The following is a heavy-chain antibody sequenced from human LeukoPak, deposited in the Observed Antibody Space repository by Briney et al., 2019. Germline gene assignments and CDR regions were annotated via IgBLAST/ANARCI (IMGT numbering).Heavy chain of an antibody. Sequence: PSETLSLTCTVSGGSISSYYWSWIRQPAGKGLEWIGRIYTSGSTNYNPSLESRVTMSVDTSKNQFSLKLSSVTAADTAVYCCASSPLYDSSGYWTLFDYRGQGTLVTVSS. V-gene: IGHV4-4*07. CDR1: GGSISSYY. J-gene: IGHJ4*02. CDR3: ASSPLYDSSGYWTLFDY. D-gene: IGHD3-22*01. CDR2: IYTSGST.